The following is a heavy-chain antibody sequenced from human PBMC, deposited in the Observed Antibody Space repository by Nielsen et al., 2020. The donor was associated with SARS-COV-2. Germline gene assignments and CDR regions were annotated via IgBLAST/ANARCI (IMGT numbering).Heavy chain of an antibody. CDR1: GFTFSSYS. Sequence: GESLKISCAASGFTFSSYSMNWVRQAPGKGLEWVSSISSSSSYIYYADSVKGRSTISRDNAKNSLYLQMNSLRAEDTAVYYCARDSSPDTADAYYYYYMDVWGKGTTVTVSS. J-gene: IGHJ6*03. D-gene: IGHD5-18*01. V-gene: IGHV3-21*01. CDR3: ARDSSPDTADAYYYYYMDV. CDR2: ISSSSSYI.